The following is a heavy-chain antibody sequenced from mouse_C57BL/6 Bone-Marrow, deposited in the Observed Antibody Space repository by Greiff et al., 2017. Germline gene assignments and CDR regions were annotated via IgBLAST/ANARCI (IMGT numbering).Heavy chain of an antibody. CDR1: GYTFTSYW. CDR3: ASRCYDRSAFAY. J-gene: IGHJ3*01. V-gene: IGHV1-52*01. Sequence: QVQLQQPGAELVRPGSSVKLSCKASGYTFTSYWMHWVKQRPIQGLEWIGNIDPSDSETHYNQKFKDKATLTVDKSSSPAYMQLSSLTSEDSAVDYGASRCYDRSAFAYGGRGTLVTVSA. CDR2: IDPSDSET. D-gene: IGHD2-12*01.